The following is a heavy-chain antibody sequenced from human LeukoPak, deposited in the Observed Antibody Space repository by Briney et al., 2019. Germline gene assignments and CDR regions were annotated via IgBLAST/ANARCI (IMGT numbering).Heavy chain of an antibody. CDR3: ARRILIPVEGLGY. V-gene: IGHV3-11*04. D-gene: IGHD2/OR15-2a*01. Sequence: PGGSLRLSCAGSGFTFSDYYVSWIRQAPGKGLEWISYTSAIGSTTYFADSVKGRFTISRDNAKNSLYLQMNSLRAEDTAVYYCARRILIPVEGLGYWGQGTLVTVSS. CDR1: GFTFSDYY. CDR2: TSAIGSTT. J-gene: IGHJ4*02.